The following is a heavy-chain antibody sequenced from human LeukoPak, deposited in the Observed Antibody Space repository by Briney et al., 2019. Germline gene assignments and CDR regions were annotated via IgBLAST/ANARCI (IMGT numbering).Heavy chain of an antibody. CDR2: IRSKANSYAT. V-gene: IGHV3-73*01. J-gene: IGHJ4*02. CDR1: GFTFSASV. CDR3: TRMALSGTGSFDY. Sequence: GGSLRLSCAASGFTFSASVMHWVRQASGKGLEWVGRIRSKANSYATAYAASVKGRFTISRDDSKNTAYLQMNSLKTEDTAVYYCTRMALSGTGSFDYWGQGTLVTVSS. D-gene: IGHD3/OR15-3a*01.